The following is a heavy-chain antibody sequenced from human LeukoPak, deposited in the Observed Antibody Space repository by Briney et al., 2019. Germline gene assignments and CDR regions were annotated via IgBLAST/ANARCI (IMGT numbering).Heavy chain of an antibody. V-gene: IGHV3-30-3*01. CDR3: AREWGDGSLDY. CDR2: ISYDGSNK. J-gene: IGHJ4*02. D-gene: IGHD3-16*01. Sequence: PGGSLRLSCVASGFTFSSYAMHWVRQAPGKGLEWVAVISYDGSNKYYADSVKGRFTISRDNSKNTLYLQMNSLRAEDTAVYYCAREWGDGSLDYWGQGTLVTVSS. CDR1: GFTFSSYA.